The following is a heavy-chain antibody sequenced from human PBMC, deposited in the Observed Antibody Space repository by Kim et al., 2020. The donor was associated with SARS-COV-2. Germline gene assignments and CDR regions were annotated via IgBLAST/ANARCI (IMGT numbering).Heavy chain of an antibody. CDR2: ISCNSSSI. CDR1: GFTFDNYG. Sequence: GGSLRLSCAASGFTFDNYGMHWVRQAPGKGLEWVSGISCNSSSIYYADSVKGRFTISRDNAKNSLYLQMNSLRAEDTALYYCAKDSRNYYYGSGSYTSWYCGMDVWGEGTTLTVSP. D-gene: IGHD3-10*01. J-gene: IGHJ6*04. V-gene: IGHV3-9*01. CDR3: AKDSRNYYYGSGSYTSWYCGMDV.